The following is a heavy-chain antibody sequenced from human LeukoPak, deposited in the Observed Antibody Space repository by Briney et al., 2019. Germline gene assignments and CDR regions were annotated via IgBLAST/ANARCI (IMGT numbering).Heavy chain of an antibody. CDR3: ARSGDGSPYSSSSKGYNWFDP. D-gene: IGHD6-6*01. CDR2: IYHSGST. V-gene: IGHV4-30-2*01. J-gene: IGHJ5*02. CDR1: GGSISSGGYY. Sequence: PSQTLSLTCTVSGGSISSGGYYWSWIRQPPGKGLEWIGYIYHSGSTYYNPSLKSRVTISVDTSKNQFSLKLSSVTAADTAVYYCARSGDGSPYSSSSKGYNWFDPWGQGTLVTVSS.